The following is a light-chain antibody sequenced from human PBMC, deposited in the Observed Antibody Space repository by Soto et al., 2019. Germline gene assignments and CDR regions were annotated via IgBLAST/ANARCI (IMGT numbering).Light chain of an antibody. CDR3: QQYNNWLRT. CDR1: QRVNSN. CDR2: GAS. J-gene: IGKJ1*01. Sequence: EIVMTQSPATLSVSPGERATLSCRASQRVNSNLAWYQQKPGQAPRLLIYGASTRATGLPARFSGSGSGTEFTLTISSLQSEDFAVYYCQQYNNWLRTFGQGTKVEIK. V-gene: IGKV3-15*01.